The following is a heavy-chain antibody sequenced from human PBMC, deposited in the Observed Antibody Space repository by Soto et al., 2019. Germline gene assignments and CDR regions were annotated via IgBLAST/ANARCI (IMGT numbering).Heavy chain of an antibody. D-gene: IGHD3-3*02. CDR3: ASPKIAFYNWFDP. V-gene: IGHV4-39*01. CDR2: IYYSGST. CDR1: GGSISSSSYY. J-gene: IGHJ5*02. Sequence: QLQLQESGPGLVKPSETLSLTCTVSGGSISSSSYYWGWIRQPPGKGLEWIGSIYYSGSTYYNPSLKRRFTLSVDTSKNQFALNLSSVTAADTAVYYCASPKIAFYNWFDPWGQGTLVTVSS.